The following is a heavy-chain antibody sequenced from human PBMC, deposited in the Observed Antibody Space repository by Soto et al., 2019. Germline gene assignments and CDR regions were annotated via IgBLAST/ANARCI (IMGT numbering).Heavy chain of an antibody. CDR3: ARLYGSGSYGSWFDP. Sequence: SETLSLTCTVSGGSISSYYWSWIRQPPGKGLEWIGYIYYSGSTNYNPSLKSRVTISVDTSKNQFSLKLSSVTAADTAVYYCARLYGSGSYGSWFDPWGQGTLVTVSS. CDR1: GGSISSYY. CDR2: IYYSGST. J-gene: IGHJ5*02. D-gene: IGHD3-10*01. V-gene: IGHV4-59*08.